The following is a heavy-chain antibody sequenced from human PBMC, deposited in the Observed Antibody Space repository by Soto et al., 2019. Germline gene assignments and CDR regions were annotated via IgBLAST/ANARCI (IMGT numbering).Heavy chain of an antibody. V-gene: IGHV4-30-4*01. J-gene: IGHJ4*02. CDR2: IYYTGST. CDR1: GGSISSGAYY. D-gene: IGHD5-12*01. CDR3: ARYCSGYDARRFFDY. Sequence: QVQLQESGPGLVKPSQTLSLTCTVSGGSISSGAYYWSWIRQQLGKGLEWIGYIYYTGSTYYNPSLKSRVTISVDTSRNQFSLNMNSVTAADTAVYDCARYCSGYDARRFFDYWGQGTLVTVSS.